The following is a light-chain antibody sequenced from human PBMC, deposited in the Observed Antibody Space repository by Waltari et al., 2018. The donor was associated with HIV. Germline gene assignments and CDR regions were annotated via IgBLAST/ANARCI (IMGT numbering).Light chain of an antibody. J-gene: IGKJ3*01. V-gene: IGKV6-21*01. CDR1: QTIGNH. CDR3: QQSSSFPFT. Sequence: EIVLTQSPDFQSVTPKEKVTITCRASQTIGNHLHWYQQKPDQSPKLLINYASQPFSVVPSRFSGSGSGTDFTLTINGLEAEDAATYYCQQSSSFPFTFGPGTKVDIK. CDR2: YAS.